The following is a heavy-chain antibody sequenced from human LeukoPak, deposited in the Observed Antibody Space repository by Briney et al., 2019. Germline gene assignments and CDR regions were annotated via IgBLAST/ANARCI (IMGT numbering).Heavy chain of an antibody. Sequence: SQTLSLTCAVSGGPISSGGYSWSWIRQPPGKGLEWIGYIYHSGSTYYNPSLKSRVTISVDRSKNQFSLKLSSVTAADTAVYYCARGTYGDSNLFDYWGQGTLVTVSS. CDR3: ARGTYGDSNLFDY. CDR1: GGPISSGGYS. CDR2: IYHSGST. V-gene: IGHV4-30-2*01. J-gene: IGHJ4*02. D-gene: IGHD4-17*01.